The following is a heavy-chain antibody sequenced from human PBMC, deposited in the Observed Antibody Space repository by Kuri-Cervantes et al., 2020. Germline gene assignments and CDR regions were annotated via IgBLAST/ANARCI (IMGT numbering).Heavy chain of an antibody. CDR1: GGSISSYY. V-gene: IGHV4-59*08. J-gene: IGHJ4*02. CDR2: IYYSGST. D-gene: IGHD2-2*01. Sequence: ESLKISCTVSGGSISSYYWSWIRQPPGRGLEWIGYIYYSGSTNYNPSLKSRVTISVDTSKNQFSLKLSSVTAADTAVYYCARVPSTRPDYFDYWGQGTLVTVSS. CDR3: ARVPSTRPDYFDY.